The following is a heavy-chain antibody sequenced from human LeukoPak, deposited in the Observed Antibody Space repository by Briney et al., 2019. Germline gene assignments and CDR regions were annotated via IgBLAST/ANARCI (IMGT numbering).Heavy chain of an antibody. CDR3: AREAAAAPGSFQH. J-gene: IGHJ1*01. D-gene: IGHD6-13*01. Sequence: GASVKVSCKASGGTFSSYAISWVRQAPGQGLEWMGRIIPILGIANYAQKFQGRVTITADKSTSTAYMELSSLRSEDTAVYYCAREAAAAPGSFQHWGQGTLVTVSS. CDR2: IIPILGIA. CDR1: GGTFSSYA. V-gene: IGHV1-69*04.